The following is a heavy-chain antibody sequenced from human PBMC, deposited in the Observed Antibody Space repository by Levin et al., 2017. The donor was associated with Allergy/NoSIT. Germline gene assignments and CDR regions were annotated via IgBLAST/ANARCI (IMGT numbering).Heavy chain of an antibody. V-gene: IGHV6-1*01. D-gene: IGHD2-15*01. Sequence: SETLSLTCDISGDIVSSNTAAWNWIRQPPSGGLEWLGRTYYRSKWLYEYAVSVRRRITISPDTSKNQFSLRLNYVTPDDTARYYCAKDPGLGAAFDVWGRGTMVTVSS. CDR2: TYYRSKWLY. CDR3: AKDPGLGAAFDV. CDR1: GDIVSSNTAA. J-gene: IGHJ3*01.